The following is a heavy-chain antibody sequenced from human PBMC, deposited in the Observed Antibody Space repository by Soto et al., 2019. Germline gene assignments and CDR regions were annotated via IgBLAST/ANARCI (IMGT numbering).Heavy chain of an antibody. CDR3: TGTQDYSYFDY. V-gene: IGHV3-49*03. D-gene: IGHD4-4*01. CDR1: GFTFGDYA. CDR2: IRSKAYGGTT. J-gene: IGHJ4*02. Sequence: GGSLRLSGTASGFTFGDYAMSWFRQAPGKGLEWVGFIRSKAYGGTTEYAASVKGRFTISRDDSKSIAYLQMNSLKTEDTAVYYCTGTQDYSYFDYWGQGTLVTVSS.